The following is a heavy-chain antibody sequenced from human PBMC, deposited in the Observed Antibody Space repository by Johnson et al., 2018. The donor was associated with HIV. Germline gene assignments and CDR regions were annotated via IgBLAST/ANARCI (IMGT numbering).Heavy chain of an antibody. J-gene: IGHJ3*02. Sequence: VQLVESGGGLIQPGGSLRLSCAASGFTVSSNYMSWVRQAPGKGLEWVSVIYSGGSTYYADSVKGRFTISRDKSKNTLSLQMNSLRAEDTAVYYCAREGVVGVKDGLIWGQGTMVTVSS. V-gene: IGHV3-53*01. CDR3: AREGVVGVKDGLI. CDR2: IYSGGST. CDR1: GFTVSSNY. D-gene: IGHD1-26*01.